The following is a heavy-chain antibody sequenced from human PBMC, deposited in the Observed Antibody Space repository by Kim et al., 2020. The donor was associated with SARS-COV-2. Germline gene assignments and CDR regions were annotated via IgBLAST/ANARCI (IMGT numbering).Heavy chain of an antibody. J-gene: IGHJ4*02. CDR2: ISDGGGSR. Sequence: GGSLRLSCTVSGFNLTNFPVNWVRQAPGKGLEWVSSISDGGGSRSYADSVKGRFTISRDNSKNTVYLQMNSLRAEDTAVYYCARGQVEITLVLVAFFSSRHCFDYWGQGTQVSVSS. V-gene: IGHV3-23*01. CDR1: GFNLTNFP. D-gene: IGHD3-10*01. CDR3: ARGQVEITLVLVAFFSSRHCFDY.